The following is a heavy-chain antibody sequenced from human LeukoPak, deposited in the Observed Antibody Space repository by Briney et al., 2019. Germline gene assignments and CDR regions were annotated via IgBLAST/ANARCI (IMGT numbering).Heavy chain of an antibody. CDR2: IYYSGST. CDR3: ARRGSGSYSPQRGYNWFDP. D-gene: IGHD1-26*01. CDR1: GGSFSGYY. Sequence: SETLSLTCAVYGGSFSGYYWSWIRQPPGKGLEWIGYIYYSGSTNYNPSLKSRVTISVDTSKNQFSLKLSSVTAADTAVYYCARRGSGSYSPQRGYNWFDPWGQGTLVTVSS. V-gene: IGHV4-59*08. J-gene: IGHJ5*02.